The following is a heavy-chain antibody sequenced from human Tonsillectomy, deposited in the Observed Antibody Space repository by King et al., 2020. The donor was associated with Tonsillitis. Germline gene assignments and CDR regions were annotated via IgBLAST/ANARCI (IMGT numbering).Heavy chain of an antibody. Sequence: QLVQSGAEVKKPGASVKVSCKASGYTFTSYYMHWVRQAPGQGLEWMGIINPSGGSTSYAQKFQGRVTMTRDTSTSTVYMELSSLRSEDTAVYYCVRDTAGRGCFDYWGQGTLVTVSS. CDR2: INPSGGST. J-gene: IGHJ4*02. CDR1: GYTFTSYY. CDR3: VRDTAGRGCFDY. D-gene: IGHD6-19*01. V-gene: IGHV1-46*03.